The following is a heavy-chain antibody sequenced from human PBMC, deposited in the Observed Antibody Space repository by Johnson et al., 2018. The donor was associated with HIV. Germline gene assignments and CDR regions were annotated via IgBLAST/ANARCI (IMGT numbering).Heavy chain of an antibody. J-gene: IGHJ3*02. V-gene: IGHV3-30*18. Sequence: QVQLVESGGGVVQPGGSLRLSCAASGFTFSSYGMHWVRQAPGKGPEWVAVISYDGSYNYYADSVQGRLTISRDNSKNTLYLQMNSLRAEDTSVYYCAKDRYGGSYPDAFDIWGQGTMVTVSS. CDR1: GFTFSSYG. D-gene: IGHD1-26*01. CDR2: ISYDGSYN. CDR3: AKDRYGGSYPDAFDI.